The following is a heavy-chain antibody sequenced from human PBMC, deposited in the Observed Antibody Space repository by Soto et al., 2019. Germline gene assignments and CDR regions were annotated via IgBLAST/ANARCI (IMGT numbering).Heavy chain of an antibody. CDR1: GYTFTSYG. D-gene: IGHD6-13*01. CDR2: ISPYNGNT. V-gene: IGHV1-18*01. Sequence: QVQLVQSGAEVKKPGASVKVSCKASGYTFTSYGISWVRQAPGQGLEWMGGISPYNGNTNYAQKSPGRVTMTTATSTSTAYMELRSLRSDDTAVYYCARSIAAAVDFDYWGQGTLVTVSS. CDR3: ARSIAAAVDFDY. J-gene: IGHJ4*02.